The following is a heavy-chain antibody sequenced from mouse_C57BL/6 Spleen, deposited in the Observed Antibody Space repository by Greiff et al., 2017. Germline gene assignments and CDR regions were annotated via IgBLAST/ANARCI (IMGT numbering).Heavy chain of an antibody. Sequence: QVQLQQPGVELVKPGASVKLSCKASGYTFTSYWMQWVKQRPGQGLEWIGEIDPSDSYTNYNQKFKGKATLTVDTSSSTAYMQLSSLTSEDSAVYYCAIRTNYYAMDYWGQGTSVTVSS. CDR1: GYTFTSYW. J-gene: IGHJ4*01. CDR3: AIRTNYYAMDY. CDR2: IDPSDSYT. V-gene: IGHV1-50*01.